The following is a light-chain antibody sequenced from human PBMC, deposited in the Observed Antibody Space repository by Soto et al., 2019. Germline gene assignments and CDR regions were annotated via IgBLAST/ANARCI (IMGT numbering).Light chain of an antibody. Sequence: DIQMTQSPTSLSASVGDRVTVTCRASQSISNNLSWYQQKPGKAPRLLIYAASSLQSGVPSRFSGSGSVTDFTLTISSLQPEDFATYFFLHTYSPWTFGQGTKVEIK. CDR1: QSISNN. CDR2: AAS. CDR3: LHTYSPWT. J-gene: IGKJ1*01. V-gene: IGKV1-39*01.